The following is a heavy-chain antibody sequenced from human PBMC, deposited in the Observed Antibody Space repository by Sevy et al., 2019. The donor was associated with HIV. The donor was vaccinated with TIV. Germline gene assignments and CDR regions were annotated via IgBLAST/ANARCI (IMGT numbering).Heavy chain of an antibody. CDR3: ARRERYSSVDY. CDR1: GGSFSGYY. CDR2: INHSGST. Sequence: SETLSLTCAVYGGSFSGYYWSWIRQPPGKGLEWIGEINHSGSTNYNPSLKSRVTISVDTSKNQFSLKLSSVTAADTAVYYCARRERYSSVDYWGQGTLATVSS. D-gene: IGHD6-19*01. V-gene: IGHV4-34*01. J-gene: IGHJ4*02.